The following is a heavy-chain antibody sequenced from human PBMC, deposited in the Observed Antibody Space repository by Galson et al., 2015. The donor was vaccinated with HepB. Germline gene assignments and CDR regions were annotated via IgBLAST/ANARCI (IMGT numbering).Heavy chain of an antibody. CDR2: ISGYSRNT. D-gene: IGHD2-8*01. V-gene: IGHV1-18*01. J-gene: IGHJ5*02. CDR1: GYTFSTYS. CDR3: ARGALSMGTGSTNYYWFDV. Sequence: SVKVSCKASGYTFSTYSITWVRQAPGHGLEWMGWISGYSRNTDYAQNLQGRVTMTTDTSTSTAYMELRSLRSDDTAVYYCARGALSMGTGSTNYYWFDVWGPGTPVTVSS.